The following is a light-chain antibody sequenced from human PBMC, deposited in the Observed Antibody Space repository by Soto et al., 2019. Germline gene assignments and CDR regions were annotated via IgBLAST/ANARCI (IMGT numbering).Light chain of an antibody. V-gene: IGKV3-15*01. Sequence: EIVMTQSPATLSVSPGESATLSGRASQSVSSDLAWYQQKPGQAPRLLIYDASTRATGSPARFSGSGSGTEFTLTISSLQSEDFAVYYCQQYNNWLLYTFGQGTKLEIK. J-gene: IGKJ2*01. CDR2: DAS. CDR3: QQYNNWLLYT. CDR1: QSVSSD.